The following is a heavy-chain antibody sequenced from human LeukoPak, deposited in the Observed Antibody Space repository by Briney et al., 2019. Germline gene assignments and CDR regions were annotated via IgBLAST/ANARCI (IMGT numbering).Heavy chain of an antibody. CDR1: GFTFSTYW. CDR3: ARTHGTLTGTGFDY. Sequence: GSLRLSCAASGFTFSTYWMYWVRQAPGKGLEWVSSISSSSSYIYYADSVRGRFTTSRDNAKNSLFLQMNSLRAEDTAVYYCARTHGTLTGTGFDYWGQGTLVTVSS. J-gene: IGHJ4*02. CDR2: ISSSSSYI. D-gene: IGHD1-20*01. V-gene: IGHV3-21*01.